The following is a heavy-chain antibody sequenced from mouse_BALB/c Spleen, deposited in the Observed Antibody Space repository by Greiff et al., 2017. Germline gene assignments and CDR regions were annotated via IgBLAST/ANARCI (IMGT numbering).Heavy chain of an antibody. D-gene: IGHD2-1*01. V-gene: IGHV1-7*01. CDR2: INPSTGYT. CDR3: ARGGNYPVYFDY. Sequence: QVQLQQSGAELAKPGASVKMSCKASGYTFTSYWMHWVKQRPGQGLEWIGYINPSTGYTEYNQKFKDKATLTADKSSSTAYMQLSSLTSEDSAVYYCARGGNYPVYFDYWGQGTTLTVSS. J-gene: IGHJ2*01. CDR1: GYTFTSYW.